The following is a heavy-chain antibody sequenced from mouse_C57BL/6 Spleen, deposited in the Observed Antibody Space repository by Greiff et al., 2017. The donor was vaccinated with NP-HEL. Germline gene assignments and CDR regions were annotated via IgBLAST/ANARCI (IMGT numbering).Heavy chain of an antibody. V-gene: IGHV2-9-1*01. CDR3: ARFYDYDGGAYYFDY. CDR2: IWTGGGT. CDR1: GFSLTSYA. J-gene: IGHJ2*01. Sequence: QVQLKESGPGLVAPSQSLSITCTVSGFSLTSYAISWVRQPPGKGLEWLGVIWTGGGTNYNSALKSRLSISKDNSKSQVFLKMNSLQTDDTARYDCARFYDYDGGAYYFDYWGQGTTLTVSS. D-gene: IGHD2-4*01.